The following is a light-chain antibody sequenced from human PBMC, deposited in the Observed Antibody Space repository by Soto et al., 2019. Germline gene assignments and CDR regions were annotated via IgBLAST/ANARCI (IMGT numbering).Light chain of an antibody. CDR1: QGLVYSDGNTY. J-gene: IGKJ1*01. V-gene: IGKV2-30*01. Sequence: DVVVTQSPLSLPVTLGQPASISCRSTQGLVYSDGNTYLNWFHQRPGQSPRRLIYKVSNRASGVXDXXSGSGSGTDFTLTISRAEAEDVGGYYFMDGTHWAWACGQGTRVEIK. CDR2: KVS. CDR3: MDGTHWAWA.